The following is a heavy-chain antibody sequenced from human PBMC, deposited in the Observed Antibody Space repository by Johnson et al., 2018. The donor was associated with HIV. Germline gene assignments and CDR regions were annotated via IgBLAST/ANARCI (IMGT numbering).Heavy chain of an antibody. Sequence: QVQLVESGGGVVQPEMSLRLACAASGFTFSSYPMHWVRQAPGKGLEWVAVISYDGSNKYYADSVKGRFTISRDHSKNTLYLQMNSLRAEDTAVYYCAREDPPITMVRGVIRHDAFDIWGQGTMVTVSS. D-gene: IGHD3-10*01. J-gene: IGHJ3*02. CDR2: ISYDGSNK. V-gene: IGHV3-30-3*01. CDR1: GFTFSSYP. CDR3: AREDPPITMVRGVIRHDAFDI.